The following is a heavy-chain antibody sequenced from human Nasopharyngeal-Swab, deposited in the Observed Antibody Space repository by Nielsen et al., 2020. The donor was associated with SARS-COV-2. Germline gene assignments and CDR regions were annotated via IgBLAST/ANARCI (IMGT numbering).Heavy chain of an antibody. Sequence: GGSLRLSCEASGFTFSGYAMHWVRQAAGKGLEWVAVVPSDGSDEYYADSVKGRFTISRDNSKNTLYLQMNNLRVDDTAVYYCAKVFPYGSGRYSPAWGFHYWGQGTLVAVSS. J-gene: IGHJ4*02. V-gene: IGHV3-30*01. CDR3: AKVFPYGSGRYSPAWGFHY. CDR2: VPSDGSDE. CDR1: GFTFSGYA. D-gene: IGHD3-10*01.